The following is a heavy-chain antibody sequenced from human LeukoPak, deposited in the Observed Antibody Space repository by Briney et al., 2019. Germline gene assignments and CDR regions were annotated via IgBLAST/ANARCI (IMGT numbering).Heavy chain of an antibody. CDR1: GGSISSGSYY. CDR3: AREWAY. Sequence: KPSETLSLTCTVSGGSISSGSYYWSWIRQPAGKGLEWIGRIYTSGSTNYNPSLKSRVTISVDTSKNQFSLRLNSVTAADTAVYYCAREWAYWGQGTLVTVSS. V-gene: IGHV4-61*02. J-gene: IGHJ4*02. CDR2: IYTSGST.